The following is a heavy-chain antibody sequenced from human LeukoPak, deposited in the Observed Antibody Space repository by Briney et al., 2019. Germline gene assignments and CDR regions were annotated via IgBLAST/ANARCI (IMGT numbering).Heavy chain of an antibody. Sequence: ASVPVSCQASGYTFTSYGSSWVRQAPGQGREWMGWISAYNGNTNNAQKLQGRVTMTTDTSTSTAYMELRSLRSDDTAVYYCARGMTDTYYYDSSGYPDLFDYWGQGTLVTVSS. CDR2: ISAYNGNT. J-gene: IGHJ4*02. CDR3: ARGMTDTYYYDSSGYPDLFDY. D-gene: IGHD3-22*01. V-gene: IGHV1-18*01. CDR1: GYTFTSYG.